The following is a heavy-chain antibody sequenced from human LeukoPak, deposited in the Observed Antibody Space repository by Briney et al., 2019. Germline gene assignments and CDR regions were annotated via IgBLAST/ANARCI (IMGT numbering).Heavy chain of an antibody. V-gene: IGHV4-59*11. CDR1: GGSISSHY. CDR2: IYYSRST. J-gene: IGHJ4*02. Sequence: PSETLSLTCPVSGGSISSHYWSWDRQPPGKGLEWIEYIYYSRSTNYNPSLKSRVTISVDTYKNQFSLKLSAVSAADTAVYYCARVGYDSSVNFDYWGQGTLVTVSS. D-gene: IGHD3-22*01. CDR3: ARVGYDSSVNFDY.